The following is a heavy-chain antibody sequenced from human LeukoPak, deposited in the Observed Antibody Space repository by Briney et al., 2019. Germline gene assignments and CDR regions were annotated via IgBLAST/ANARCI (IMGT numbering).Heavy chain of an antibody. D-gene: IGHD3-10*01. CDR1: GGSISSYY. V-gene: IGHV4-59*01. J-gene: IGHJ4*02. CDR2: IYYTGST. Sequence: SETLSLTCTVSGGSISSYYWSWIRQPPGKGLEWIGYIYYTGSTNYTPSLKSRITISLDTSRNQFSLKVNSVTAADTAVYFCARSGRGSSAGFDYWAREPWSPSPQ. CDR3: ARSGRGSSAGFDY.